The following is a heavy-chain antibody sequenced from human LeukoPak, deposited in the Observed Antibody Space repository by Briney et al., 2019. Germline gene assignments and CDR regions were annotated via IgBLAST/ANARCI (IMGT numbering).Heavy chain of an antibody. D-gene: IGHD2-15*01. CDR2: ISGSGGST. V-gene: IGHV3-23*01. Sequence: PGGSLRLSCSASGFTFSSYVMTWVRQAPGKGLVWVSTISGSGGSTYYADSVKGRFTISRDNSKNTLYLQMNSLRAEDTAVYYCAEDLSGSSNCYDYWGQGTLVTVSS. CDR3: AEDLSGSSNCYDY. CDR1: GFTFSSYV. J-gene: IGHJ4*02.